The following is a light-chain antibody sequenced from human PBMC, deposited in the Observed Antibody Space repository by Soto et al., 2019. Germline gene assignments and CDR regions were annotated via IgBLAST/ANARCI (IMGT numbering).Light chain of an antibody. V-gene: IGKV1-5*03. J-gene: IGKJ1*01. Sequence: EIQITQSRSTLSGSVGDRVTITCRASQTISSWLAWYQQKPGKAPKLLIYKASTLKSGVPSRFSGSVSGTEGTLTISSLKNDDGSTYYCQHYNSYSEAFGQGTKVDIK. CDR2: KAS. CDR3: QHYNSYSEA. CDR1: QTISSW.